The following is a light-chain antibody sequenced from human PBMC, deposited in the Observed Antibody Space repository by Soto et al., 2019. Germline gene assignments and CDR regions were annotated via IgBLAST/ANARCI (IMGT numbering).Light chain of an antibody. J-gene: IGKJ2*01. CDR1: QKIDSRY. CDR3: QQYGTSPPFSA. V-gene: IGKV3-20*01. Sequence: EIVLTQSPGTLSLSPGDRATLSCRASQKIDSRYLACYQQKPGQAPRLLITAASSRSTGVPDRFSVSGSVKDFTPTIYRLEPDEVGVYYCQQYGTSPPFSAIDQRTRLE. CDR2: AAS.